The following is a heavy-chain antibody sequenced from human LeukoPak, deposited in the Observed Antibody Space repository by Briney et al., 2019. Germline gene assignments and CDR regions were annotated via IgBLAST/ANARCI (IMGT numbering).Heavy chain of an antibody. CDR2: IWYDGSNK. Sequence: GGSLRLSCAASGFTFSSYGMHWVRQAPGKGLEWVAVIWYDGSNKYYADSVKGRFTISRDNSKNTLYLQMNILRAEDTAVYYCARDMMYYDFWSGYSLYYYYGMDVWGQGTTVTVSS. D-gene: IGHD3-3*01. V-gene: IGHV3-33*01. J-gene: IGHJ6*02. CDR1: GFTFSSYG. CDR3: ARDMMYYDFWSGYSLYYYYGMDV.